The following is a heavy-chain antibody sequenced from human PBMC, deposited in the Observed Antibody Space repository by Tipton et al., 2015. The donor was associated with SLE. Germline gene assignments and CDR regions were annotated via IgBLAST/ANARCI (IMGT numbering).Heavy chain of an antibody. D-gene: IGHD4-17*01. V-gene: IGHV3-9*01. J-gene: IGHJ4*02. CDR1: GFTFDEYA. Sequence: SLRLSCAASGFTFDEYAMHWVRQAPGKGLEWVSGISWKSGNIGYADSVKGRFTMSRDNSKDTLFLQMNSLSSEDTAVYYCAKDRQTTVTTTFDYWGQGVLVTVSS. CDR2: ISWKSGNI. CDR3: AKDRQTTVTTTFDY.